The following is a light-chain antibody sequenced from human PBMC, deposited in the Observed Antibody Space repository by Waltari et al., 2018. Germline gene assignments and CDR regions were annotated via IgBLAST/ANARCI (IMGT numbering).Light chain of an antibody. J-gene: IGKJ2*01. CDR3: QQGYSSPPYT. CDR1: QSISTY. Sequence: DIQMTQSPSTLSASVGDRVTITCRASQSISTYLNWYQQKPGKAPSLLIFAATSLQSGVPSRFSGSGSGTDFTLTINSLQPEDFATYYCQQGYSSPPYTFGQGTKLLI. V-gene: IGKV1-39*01. CDR2: AAT.